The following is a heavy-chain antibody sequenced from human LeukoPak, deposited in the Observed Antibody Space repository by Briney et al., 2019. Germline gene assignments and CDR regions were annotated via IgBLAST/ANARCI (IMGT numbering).Heavy chain of an antibody. Sequence: GASVKVSCKASGYTFTSYDINWVRQATGQGLEWMGRIIPIFGTANYAQKFQGRVTITTDESTSTAYMELSSLRSEDTAVYYCAREGYDSSGYRMYYFDYWGQGTLVTVSS. J-gene: IGHJ4*02. D-gene: IGHD3-22*01. CDR3: AREGYDSSGYRMYYFDY. CDR2: IIPIFGTA. V-gene: IGHV1-69*05. CDR1: GYTFTSYD.